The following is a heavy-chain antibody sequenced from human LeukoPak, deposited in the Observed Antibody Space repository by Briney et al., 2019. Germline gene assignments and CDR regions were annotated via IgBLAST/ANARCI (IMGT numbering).Heavy chain of an antibody. CDR1: GFTVSSNY. CDR3: ASGAYGDYAGVFDY. V-gene: IGHV3-53*01. CDR2: IYSGGST. D-gene: IGHD4-17*01. Sequence: GGSLRLSCAASGFTVSSNYMSWVRQAPGKGLEWVSVIYSGGSTYYADSVKGRFTISRDNSKNTLYLQMNSLRAEDTAVYCCASGAYGDYAGVFDYWGQGTLVTVSS. J-gene: IGHJ4*02.